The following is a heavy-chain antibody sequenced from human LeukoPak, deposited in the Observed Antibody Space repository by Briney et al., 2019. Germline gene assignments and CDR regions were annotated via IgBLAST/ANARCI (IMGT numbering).Heavy chain of an antibody. Sequence: GASVKVSCKASGGTFSSYAISWVRQAPGQGLEWVGGIIPIFGTANYAQKFQGRVTITADESTSTAYMELSSLRSEDTAVYYCAREPSGGDGSGPNWFDPWGQGTLVTVSS. D-gene: IGHD3-10*01. CDR1: GGTFSSYA. V-gene: IGHV1-69*13. CDR2: IIPIFGTA. J-gene: IGHJ5*02. CDR3: AREPSGGDGSGPNWFDP.